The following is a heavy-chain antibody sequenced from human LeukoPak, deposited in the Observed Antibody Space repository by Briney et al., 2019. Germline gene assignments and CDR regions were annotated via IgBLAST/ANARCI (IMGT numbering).Heavy chain of an antibody. CDR1: GFTFSSYV. J-gene: IGHJ5*02. CDR3: ARGFGLAYNWLDP. CDR2: IRSSGNTI. Sequence: GGSLRLSCAASGFTFSSYVMNWVRQAPGKGLEWVSYIRSSGNTIYYADSVKGRFTISRDNVKNALFLQMNSLRADDTAVYYCARGFGLAYNWLDPWGQGTLVTVSS. V-gene: IGHV3-48*03. D-gene: IGHD3/OR15-3a*01.